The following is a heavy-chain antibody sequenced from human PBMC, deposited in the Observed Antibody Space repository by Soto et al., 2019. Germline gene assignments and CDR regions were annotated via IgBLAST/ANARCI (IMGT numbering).Heavy chain of an antibody. J-gene: IGHJ6*02. CDR3: ARGRHYDFWSGYHYYGMDV. CDR1: GYTFTSYD. CDR2: MNPNSGNT. V-gene: IGHV1-8*01. D-gene: IGHD3-3*01. Sequence: QVQLVQSGAEVKKPGASVKVSCKASGYTFTSYDINWVRQATGQGLEWMGWMNPNSGNTGYAQKFQGRVTMTRNTXXSXAXXELSSLRSEDTAVYYCARGRHYDFWSGYHYYGMDVWGQGTTVTVSS.